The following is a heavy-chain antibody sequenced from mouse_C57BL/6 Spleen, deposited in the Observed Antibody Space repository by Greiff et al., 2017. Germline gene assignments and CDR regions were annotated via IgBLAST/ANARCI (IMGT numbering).Heavy chain of an antibody. J-gene: IGHJ1*03. CDR3: ERLGGYDGYHCYCDV. CDR2: INPSNGGT. V-gene: IGHV1-53*01. D-gene: IGHD2-3*01. Sequence: VQLQQPGTELVKPGASVKLSCKASGYTFTSYWMHWVKQRPGQGLEWIGNINPSNGGTNYNEKFKSKATLTVDKSSSTAYMQLSSLTSEDSAVYYCERLGGYDGYHCYCDVWGTGTTVTVSS. CDR1: GYTFTSYW.